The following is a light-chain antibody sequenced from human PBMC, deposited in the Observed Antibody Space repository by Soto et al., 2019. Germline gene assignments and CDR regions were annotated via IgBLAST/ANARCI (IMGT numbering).Light chain of an antibody. CDR2: DAS. Sequence: EIVLTQSPATLSLSLGERATLSCRASQSIGNSLAWYQQKPGQAPSLLISDASNRATGIPARFSGSGSGTDFSLTISSLEPEDFAVYYCQHRYSWPLTFGGGTKVDIK. CDR1: QSIGNS. J-gene: IGKJ4*01. V-gene: IGKV3-11*01. CDR3: QHRYSWPLT.